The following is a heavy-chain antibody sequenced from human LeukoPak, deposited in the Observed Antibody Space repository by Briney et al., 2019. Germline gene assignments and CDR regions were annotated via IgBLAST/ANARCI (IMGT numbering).Heavy chain of an antibody. D-gene: IGHD3-22*01. J-gene: IGHJ4*02. V-gene: IGHV3-48*04. CDR2: VSRSSSTI. CDR1: GFTFSNHN. CDR3: ASSDDSSALVCDY. Sequence: QSGGSLRLSCIAYGFTFSNHNMNWVRQAPGQGLEWISYVSRSSSTIYYADSVKGRFTISRDNARNSLYLQMNRLRADDTAVYYCASSDDSSALVCDYWGQGTLVTVSS.